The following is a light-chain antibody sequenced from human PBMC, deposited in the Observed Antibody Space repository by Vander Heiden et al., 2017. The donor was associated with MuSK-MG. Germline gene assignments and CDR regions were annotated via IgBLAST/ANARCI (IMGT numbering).Light chain of an antibody. Sequence: DIVMTQSPLSLPVTPGEPASISCRSSQSLLHSNGYNYFNWYLQKPGQSPQLLIYLGSNRASGVPDRFSGSGSGTDFTLKISRVDAEDVGVYYCREALQTPYTFGQGTKLEIK. J-gene: IGKJ2*01. CDR3: REALQTPYT. CDR2: LGS. V-gene: IGKV2-28*01. CDR1: QSLLHSNGYNY.